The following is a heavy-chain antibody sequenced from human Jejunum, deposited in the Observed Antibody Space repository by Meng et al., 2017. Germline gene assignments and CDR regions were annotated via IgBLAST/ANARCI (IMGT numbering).Heavy chain of an antibody. CDR3: ARSSVYDSTAYYPIDY. CDR2: INPNSVAT. Sequence: ASVNVSCKASGYTFTAYYTHWVRQAPGQGLEWVGWINPNSVATNYAQKFQGRVTMTWDTSISTAYMELSGLRSDDTAVYYCARSSVYDSTAYYPIDYWGQGTLVTVSS. J-gene: IGHJ4*02. V-gene: IGHV1-2*02. D-gene: IGHD3-22*01. CDR1: GYTFTAYY.